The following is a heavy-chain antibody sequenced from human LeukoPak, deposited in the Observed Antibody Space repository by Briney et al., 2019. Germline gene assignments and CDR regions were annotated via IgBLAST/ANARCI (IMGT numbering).Heavy chain of an antibody. CDR1: GGSISGGGYY. V-gene: IGHV4-31*03. CDR3: ASIGYGSGSSNDY. D-gene: IGHD3-10*01. J-gene: IGHJ4*02. CDR2: IYYSGST. Sequence: SETLSLTCTVSGGSISGGGYYWSWIRQHPGKGLEWIGYIYYSGSTYYNPSLKSRVTISVDTSKNQFSLKLSSVTAADTAVYYCASIGYGSGSSNDYWGQGTLVTVSS.